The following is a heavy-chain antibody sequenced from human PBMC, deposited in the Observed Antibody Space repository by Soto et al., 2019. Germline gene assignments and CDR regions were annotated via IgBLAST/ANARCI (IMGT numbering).Heavy chain of an antibody. CDR2: ISGRGDDT. J-gene: IGHJ4*02. Sequence: EVQLLESGGGLVQPGGSLRLSCAASGFTFSNYGMNWVRQAPGKGLEWVSGISGRGDDTHYADSVKGRFTISRDSSKNTLYLKMNSLRAEDTAVYYCTKQSPYSNSWYGGDYWGQGTLVTVSS. D-gene: IGHD6-13*01. V-gene: IGHV3-23*01. CDR3: TKQSPYSNSWYGGDY. CDR1: GFTFSNYG.